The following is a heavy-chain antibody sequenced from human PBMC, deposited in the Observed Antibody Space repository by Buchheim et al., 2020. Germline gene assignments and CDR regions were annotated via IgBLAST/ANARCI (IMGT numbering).Heavy chain of an antibody. CDR1: GFTFSSYA. CDR2: ISYDGSNK. D-gene: IGHD3-16*02. CDR3: ARGLSDAFDI. V-gene: IGHV3-30-3*01. Sequence: QVQLVESGGGVVQPGRSLRLSCAASGFTFSSYAMHWVRQAPGKGLEWVAVISYDGSNKYYADSVKGRFTISRDNSKNTLYLQMNSLRAEDTAVYYCARGLSDAFDIWGQGT. J-gene: IGHJ3*02.